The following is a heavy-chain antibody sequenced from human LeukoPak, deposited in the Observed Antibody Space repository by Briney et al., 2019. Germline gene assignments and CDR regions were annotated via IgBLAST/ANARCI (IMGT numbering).Heavy chain of an antibody. Sequence: SVKVSCKASGGTLSSYAISWVRQAPGQGLEWMGGIIPIFGTANYAQKFQGRVTITADKSTSTAYMELSSLRSEDTAVYYCARERPDYYDSSGYKRWFDPWGQGTLVTVSS. D-gene: IGHD3-22*01. J-gene: IGHJ5*02. V-gene: IGHV1-69*06. CDR3: ARERPDYYDSSGYKRWFDP. CDR1: GGTLSSYA. CDR2: IIPIFGTA.